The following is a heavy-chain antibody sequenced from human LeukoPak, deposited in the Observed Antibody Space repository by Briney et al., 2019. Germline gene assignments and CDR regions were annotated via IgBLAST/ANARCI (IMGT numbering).Heavy chain of an antibody. Sequence: SETLSLTCAVSGYSISSGYYWGWIRQPPGKGLEWIGSIYHSGGTYYNPSLKSRVTISVDTSKNQFSLKLSSVTAADTAVYYCARTGKTGGDYWGQGTLVTVSS. CDR2: IYHSGGT. V-gene: IGHV4-38-2*01. CDR1: GYSISSGYY. CDR3: ARTGKTGGDY. D-gene: IGHD1-14*01. J-gene: IGHJ4*02.